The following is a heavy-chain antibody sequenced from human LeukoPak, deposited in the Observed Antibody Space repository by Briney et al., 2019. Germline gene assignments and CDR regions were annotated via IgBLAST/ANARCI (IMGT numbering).Heavy chain of an antibody. CDR2: XHHSGXT. D-gene: IGHD6-13*01. V-gene: IGHV4-34*01. J-gene: IGHJ4*02. CDR3: ARGGPTSSSWYHPIDY. CDR1: GGSFSXXX. Sequence: PSETLSLTXAVYGGSFSXXXXXXIXXXXXXXXXXXXXXHHSGXTNYNPSLKXXVTIXVDTSKKQFSLKLSSVTAADTAVYYCARGGPTSSSWYHPIDYWGQGTLVTVSS.